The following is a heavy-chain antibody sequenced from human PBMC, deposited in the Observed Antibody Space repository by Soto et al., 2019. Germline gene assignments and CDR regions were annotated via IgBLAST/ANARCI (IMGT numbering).Heavy chain of an antibody. V-gene: IGHV1-18*01. CDR2: ISAYNGNT. Sequence: GPSVKVSCKASGYTFTSYGISWVRQAPGQGLEWMGWISAYNGNTNYAQKLQGRVTMTTDTSTSTAYMELRSLRSDDTAVYYCARDATSWVTGEYYYYGMDVWGQGTTVTVSS. D-gene: IGHD7-27*01. CDR1: GYTFTSYG. CDR3: ARDATSWVTGEYYYYGMDV. J-gene: IGHJ6*02.